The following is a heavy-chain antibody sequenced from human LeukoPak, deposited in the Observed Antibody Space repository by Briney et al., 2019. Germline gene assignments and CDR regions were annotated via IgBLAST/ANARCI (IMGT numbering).Heavy chain of an antibody. V-gene: IGHV4-34*01. CDR3: ARRKRNWEPREIDC. Sequence: SETLSLTCAVYGGSFSGYYWSWIRQPPGKRLEWIGEINHSGSTNYNPSLNSRVTISVDPSKNQFSLRLSSVTAADTAVYYCARRKRNWEPREIDCWGQGTLVTVA. CDR1: GGSFSGYY. J-gene: IGHJ4*02. CDR2: INHSGST. D-gene: IGHD1-26*01.